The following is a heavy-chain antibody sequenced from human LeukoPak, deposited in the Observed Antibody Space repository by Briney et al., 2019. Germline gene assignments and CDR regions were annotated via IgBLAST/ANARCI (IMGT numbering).Heavy chain of an antibody. V-gene: IGHV4-38-2*01. CDR1: GYSISSGYY. J-gene: IGHJ5*02. CDR2: IYHSGST. CDR3: ARRRDSGYYHA. D-gene: IGHD3-22*01. Sequence: SSETLSLTCAVSGYSISSGYYWGWIRQPPGKGLEWIGSIYHSGSTYYNPSLKSRVTISVDTSNNQFSLKLSSVTAAGTAVYYCARRRDSGYYHAWGQGTLVTVSS.